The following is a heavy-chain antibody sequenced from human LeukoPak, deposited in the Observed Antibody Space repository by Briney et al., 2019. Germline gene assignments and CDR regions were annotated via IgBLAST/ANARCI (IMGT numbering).Heavy chain of an antibody. CDR1: GYDFNNYW. CDR2: INPDDSKT. D-gene: IGHD4-17*01. V-gene: IGHV5-51*01. Sequence: GESLKISCKASGYDFNNYWVGWVRQMPGKGLEWMGIINPDDSKTTYSPSFHGQVTISADRSITTAYLQWSSLKASDTAMYYCARMAHDYGEDYFDYWGQGTLVTVSS. J-gene: IGHJ4*02. CDR3: ARMAHDYGEDYFDY.